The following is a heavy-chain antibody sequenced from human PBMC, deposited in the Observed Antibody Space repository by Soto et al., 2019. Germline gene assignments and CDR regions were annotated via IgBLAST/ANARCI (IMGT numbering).Heavy chain of an antibody. CDR1: GFTFSSYG. V-gene: IGHV3-30*18. CDR2: ISYDGSNK. D-gene: IGHD3-3*01. CDR3: AKDLDFPYYFDY. Sequence: QVQLVESGGGVVQPGRSLRLSCAASGFTFSSYGMHWVRQAPGKGLEWVAVISYDGSNKFYAGSVKGRFTISRDNSKNTLYLQMNSLRAEDTAVYYCAKDLDFPYYFDYWGQGTLVTVSS. J-gene: IGHJ4*02.